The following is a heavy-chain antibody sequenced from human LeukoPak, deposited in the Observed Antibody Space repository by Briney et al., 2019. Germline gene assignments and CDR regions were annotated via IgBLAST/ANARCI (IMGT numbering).Heavy chain of an antibody. CDR3: ARAPLWLAVYYYYGMDV. CDR2: INHSGST. CDR1: GGSFSGYH. J-gene: IGHJ6*02. D-gene: IGHD6-19*01. V-gene: IGHV4-34*01. Sequence: SETLSLTCAVYGGSFSGYHWSWIRQPPGKGLEWIGEINHSGSTNYNPSLKSRVTISVDTSKNQFSLKLSSVTAADTAVYYCARAPLWLAVYYYYGMDVWGQGTTVTVSS.